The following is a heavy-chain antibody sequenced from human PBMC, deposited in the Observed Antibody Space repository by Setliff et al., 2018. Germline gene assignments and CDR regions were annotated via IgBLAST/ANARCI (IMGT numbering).Heavy chain of an antibody. D-gene: IGHD6-6*01. CDR3: ARGRNIAARLLDS. CDR1: GGTFSDYY. J-gene: IGHJ4*02. V-gene: IGHV4-34*01. CDR2: INHRGST. Sequence: PSETLSLTCAAYGGTFSDYYWTLIRQPPGKGLEWIGEINHRGSTNYNPSLKSRATISIDTSKDQFSLKLISMSAADTAVYFCARGRNIAARLLDSWGQGALVTVSS.